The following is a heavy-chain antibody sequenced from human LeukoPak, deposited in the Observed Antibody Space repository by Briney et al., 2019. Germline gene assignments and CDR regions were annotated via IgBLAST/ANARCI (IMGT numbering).Heavy chain of an antibody. V-gene: IGHV4-59*01. D-gene: IGHD3-10*01. CDR1: GGSISSYY. CDR3: ARGGLWFGEGDFDY. J-gene: IGHJ4*02. CDR2: IYYSGST. Sequence: PSETLSLTCTVSGGSISSYYWSWIRQPPGKGLEWIGYIYYSGSTNYNPSLKSRVTISVDTSKHQFSLKLRSVTAAATAVYYCARGGLWFGEGDFDYWGQGTLVTVSS.